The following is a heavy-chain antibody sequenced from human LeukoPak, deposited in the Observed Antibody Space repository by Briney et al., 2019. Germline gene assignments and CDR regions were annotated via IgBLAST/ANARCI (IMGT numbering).Heavy chain of an antibody. D-gene: IGHD1-14*01. CDR3: ARTHYYYYYMDV. Sequence: GASVKVSCKASGYTFSGYYMHWVRQAPGQGLEWMGWINPNSGGTNYAQKFQGRVTMTRDTSISTAYMELSRLRSDDTAVYYCARTHYYYYYMDVWGKGTTVTVSS. CDR2: INPNSGGT. V-gene: IGHV1-2*02. CDR1: GYTFSGYY. J-gene: IGHJ6*03.